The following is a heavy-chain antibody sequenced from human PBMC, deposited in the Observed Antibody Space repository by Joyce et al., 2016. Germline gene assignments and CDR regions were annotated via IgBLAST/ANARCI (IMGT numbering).Heavy chain of an antibody. J-gene: IGHJ5*02. D-gene: IGHD5-18*01. V-gene: IGHV4-34*02. CDR3: ARGLVVTGTRVRGYNYGYSS. Sequence: QVQLQQWGGGLLKPSETLSLTCAVYGGSFSGYYWSWIRQTPGKGLEWIGEVNHSGSTSYDESLKSRVTISVDTSKNQLSLNLTSVTAADTAVYFCARGLVVTGTRVRGYNYGYSSWGQGTLVTVSS. CDR2: VNHSGST. CDR1: GGSFSGYY.